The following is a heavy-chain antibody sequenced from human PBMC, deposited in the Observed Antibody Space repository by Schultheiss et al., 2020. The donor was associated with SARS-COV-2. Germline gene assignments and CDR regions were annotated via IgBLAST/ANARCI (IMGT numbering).Heavy chain of an antibody. V-gene: IGHV3-49*03. D-gene: IGHD6-19*01. CDR3: TQEAVAGRCDY. CDR2: IRSKAYGGTT. CDR1: GFTFGDYA. J-gene: IGHJ4*02. Sequence: GGSLRLSCTASGFTFGDYAMSWFRQAPGKGLEWVGFIRSKAYGGTTEYAASVKGRFTISRDDSKSIAYLQMNSLKTEDTAVYYCTQEAVAGRCDYWGQGTLVTVSS.